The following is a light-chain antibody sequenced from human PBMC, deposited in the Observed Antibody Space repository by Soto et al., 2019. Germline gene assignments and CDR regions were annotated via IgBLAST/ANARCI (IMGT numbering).Light chain of an antibody. J-gene: IGKJ1*01. CDR3: QQYNSYSPT. CDR1: QSISYY. Sequence: DTQMTQSPSTLSASVGDRVTTTCRASQSISYYLAWYQQRPGRAPNLLIYKASRLESGVPSRFSGSGSGTEFTLTISSLQPDDFATYYCQQYNSYSPTFGQGTKVEIK. V-gene: IGKV1-5*03. CDR2: KAS.